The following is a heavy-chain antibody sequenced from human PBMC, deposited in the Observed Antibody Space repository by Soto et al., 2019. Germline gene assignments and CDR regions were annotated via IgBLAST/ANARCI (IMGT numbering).Heavy chain of an antibody. CDR3: ARTYSSSWDHYYYYGMDV. V-gene: IGHV1-69*01. J-gene: IGHJ6*02. CDR2: IIPIFGTA. CDR1: GGTFSSYA. Sequence: QVQLVQSGAEVKKPGSSVKVSCKASGGTFSSYAISWVRQAPGQGLEWMGGIIPIFGTANYAQKFQGRVTITADESTSTAYKELSSLRSEDTAVYYCARTYSSSWDHYYYYGMDVWGQGTTVTVSS. D-gene: IGHD6-13*01.